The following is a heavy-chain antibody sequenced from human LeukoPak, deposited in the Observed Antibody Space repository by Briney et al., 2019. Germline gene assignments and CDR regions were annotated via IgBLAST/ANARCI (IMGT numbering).Heavy chain of an antibody. V-gene: IGHV1-69*01. CDR2: IVPIFGTA. J-gene: IGHJ6*03. CDR1: GGTFSSYA. CDR3: ARDLAPTGITAQNYYYYMDV. D-gene: IGHD1/OR15-1a*01. Sequence: GSSVKVSCKASGGTFSSYAISWVRQAPGQGLEWMGGIVPIFGTANYAQKFQGRVTITADEATSTAYMELSSLRSEDTAVYYCARDLAPTGITAQNYYYYMDVWGKGTTVTVSS.